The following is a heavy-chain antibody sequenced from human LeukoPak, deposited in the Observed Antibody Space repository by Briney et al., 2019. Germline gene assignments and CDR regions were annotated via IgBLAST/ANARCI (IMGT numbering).Heavy chain of an antibody. CDR1: GFTFSSYG. J-gene: IGHJ4*02. D-gene: IGHD3-22*01. Sequence: PGGSLRLSCAASGFTFSSYGMHWVRQAPGKGLEWVAFIRYDGSNKYYADSVKGRFTISRDNSKNTLYLQMNSLRAEDTAVYYCAKVYYGADCYFDYWGQGTLVTVSS. CDR2: IRYDGSNK. CDR3: AKVYYGADCYFDY. V-gene: IGHV3-30*02.